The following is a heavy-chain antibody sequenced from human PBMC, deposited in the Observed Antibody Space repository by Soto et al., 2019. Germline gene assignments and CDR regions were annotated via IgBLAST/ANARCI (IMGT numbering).Heavy chain of an antibody. CDR1: GYTFTSYG. J-gene: IGHJ4*02. Sequence: QVQLVQSGDEVKKPGASVKDSCKASGYTFTSYGISWMRQAPGQELEWMGWISVHNGNTKNAQKLQGRVTMTTDTSTSTAYMELRSLRSDDTAVNYCARDLNLGLGDYWGQGTLVTVSS. CDR2: ISVHNGNT. V-gene: IGHV1-18*01. CDR3: ARDLNLGLGDY. D-gene: IGHD7-27*01.